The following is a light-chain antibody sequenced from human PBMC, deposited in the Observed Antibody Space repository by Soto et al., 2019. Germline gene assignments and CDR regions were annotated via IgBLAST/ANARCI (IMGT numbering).Light chain of an antibody. CDR3: QQYGRSPPIT. CDR1: HTLRRTY. J-gene: IGKJ5*01. V-gene: IGKV3-20*01. Sequence: EIVLIHSPCTLALSPVGRATLSCSAIHTLRRTYIAWYQQKPGQAPRVLIYGASRRATGIPDRFSGSGSGTDFTLTISRLEPEDFAVYYCQQYGRSPPITFGQGTRLEIK. CDR2: GAS.